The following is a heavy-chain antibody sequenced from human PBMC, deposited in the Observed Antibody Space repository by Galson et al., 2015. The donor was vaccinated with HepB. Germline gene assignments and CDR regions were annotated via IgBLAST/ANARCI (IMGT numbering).Heavy chain of an antibody. CDR1: GYTFTSYY. CDR2: INPSGGST. CDR3: ARHEGTRGGWYGNFDY. Sequence: SVKVSCKASGYTFTSYYMHWVRQAPGQGLEWMGIINPSGGSTSYAQKFQGRVTMTRDTSTSTVYMELSSLRSEDTAVYYCARHEGTRGGWYGNFDYWGQGTLVTVSS. J-gene: IGHJ4*02. V-gene: IGHV1-46*03. D-gene: IGHD6-19*01.